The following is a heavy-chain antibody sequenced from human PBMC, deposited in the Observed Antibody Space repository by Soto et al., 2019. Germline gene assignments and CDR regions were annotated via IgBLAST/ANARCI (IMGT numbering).Heavy chain of an antibody. V-gene: IGHV4-4*02. CDR2: IYHSGST. CDR3: APRLAAAGTGY. J-gene: IGHJ4*02. CDR1: GGSISSSNW. D-gene: IGHD6-13*01. Sequence: SETLSLTRAVSGGSISSSNWWSWVRQPPGKGLEWIGEIYHSGSTNYNPSLKSRVTISVDKSKNQFSLKLSSVTAADTAVYYCAPRLAAAGTGYWGQGTLVTVSS.